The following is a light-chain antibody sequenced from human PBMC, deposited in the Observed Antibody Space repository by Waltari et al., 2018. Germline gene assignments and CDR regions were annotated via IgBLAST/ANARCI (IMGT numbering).Light chain of an antibody. CDR3: QAYDTSLSVV. CDR1: GSNIGAGSD. V-gene: IGLV1-40*01. Sequence: QSVLTQPPSVSGAPGQRVTISCPGSGSNIGAGSDVHWYQQLPRAAPKRLIYGGRTRPVWVPDRFFGSTAGTSASLAIAGLQAEDEADYYCQAYDTSLSVVFGGGTKLTVL. J-gene: IGLJ3*02. CDR2: GGR.